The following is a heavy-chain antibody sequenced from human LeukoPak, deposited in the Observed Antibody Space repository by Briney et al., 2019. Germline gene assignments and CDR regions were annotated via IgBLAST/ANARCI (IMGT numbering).Heavy chain of an antibody. CDR1: GFTFSSYA. CDR3: ARENRIVVVPAAICWFDP. CDR2: ISYDGSDK. V-gene: IGHV3-30-3*01. J-gene: IGHJ5*02. Sequence: GGSLRLSCAASGFTFSSYAMSWVRQAPGKGLEWVAVISYDGSDKYYADSVKGRFTISRDNSKNTLYLQMNSLRAEDTAVYYCARENRIVVVPAAICWFDPWGQGTLVTVSS. D-gene: IGHD2-2*02.